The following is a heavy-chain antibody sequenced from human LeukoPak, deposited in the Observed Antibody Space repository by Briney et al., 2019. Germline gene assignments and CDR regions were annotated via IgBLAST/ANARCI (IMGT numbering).Heavy chain of an antibody. V-gene: IGHV1-69*13. Sequence: ASVKVSCKASGGTFISYAISWVRQAPGQGLEWMGGIIPIFGTANYAQKFQGRVTITADESTSTAYMELSSLRSEDTAVYYCARDPYYYDSSGYRHLHYFDYWGQGTLVTVSS. CDR3: ARDPYYYDSSGYRHLHYFDY. CDR1: GGTFISYA. D-gene: IGHD3-22*01. CDR2: IIPIFGTA. J-gene: IGHJ4*02.